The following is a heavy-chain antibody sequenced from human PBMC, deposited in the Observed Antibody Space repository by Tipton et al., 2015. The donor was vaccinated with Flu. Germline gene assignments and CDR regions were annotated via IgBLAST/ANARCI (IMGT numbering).Heavy chain of an antibody. CDR2: IKQDGSEK. Sequence: GSLRLPCAASGFTFSNFWMTWVRQAPGKGLEWVANIKQDGSEKNYVDSVKGRFTISRDNAKNSLYLQMNSLRAEDTAVYYCARGSGGSYYWGQGTLVTVSS. CDR3: ARGSGGSYY. V-gene: IGHV3-7*01. J-gene: IGHJ4*02. D-gene: IGHD2-15*01. CDR1: GFTFSNFW.